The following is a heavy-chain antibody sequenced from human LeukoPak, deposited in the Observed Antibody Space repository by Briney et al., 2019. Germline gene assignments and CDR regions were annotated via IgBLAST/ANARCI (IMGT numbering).Heavy chain of an antibody. CDR1: GFTFSNAW. V-gene: IGHV3-30*14. J-gene: IGHJ6*02. CDR2: ISKEGSRQ. Sequence: GGSLRLSCAASGFTFSNAWMSWVRQAPGKGLEWVADISKEGSRQYYADSVKGRFTISRDNSKNTLYLQMNSLRAEDTAVYYCARDQWGVATITGMDVWGQGTTVTVSS. CDR3: ARDQWGVATITGMDV. D-gene: IGHD3-10*01.